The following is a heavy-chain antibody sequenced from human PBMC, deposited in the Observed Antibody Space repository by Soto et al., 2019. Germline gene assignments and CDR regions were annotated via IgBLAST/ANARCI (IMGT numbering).Heavy chain of an antibody. D-gene: IGHD3-22*01. CDR2: ISWNSGSI. CDR1: GFTFDDYG. J-gene: IGHJ4*02. Sequence: EVHLVESGGGLVKPGRSLRLSCAASGFTFDDYGMHWVRQAPGKGLEWVADISWNSGSIAYADSVKGRFTISRDNAKNSLYLQMNSLRAEDTALYYCAKGDSAGYYSISEFWGQGTLVTVSS. V-gene: IGHV3-9*01. CDR3: AKGDSAGYYSISEF.